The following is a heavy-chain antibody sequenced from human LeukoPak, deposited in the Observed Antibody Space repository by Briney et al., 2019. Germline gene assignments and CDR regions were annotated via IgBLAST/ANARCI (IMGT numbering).Heavy chain of an antibody. D-gene: IGHD6-19*01. Sequence: GGSLRLSCAASGFTFSSYGMHWVRQAPGKGLEWVAVIWYDGSNKYYADSVKGRFTISRDNSKNTLYLQMNSLRAEDTAVYYCAKGVSLYSSGWYETWGQGTLVTVSS. CDR3: AKGVSLYSSGWYET. CDR2: IWYDGSNK. CDR1: GFTFSSYG. V-gene: IGHV3-30*02. J-gene: IGHJ5*02.